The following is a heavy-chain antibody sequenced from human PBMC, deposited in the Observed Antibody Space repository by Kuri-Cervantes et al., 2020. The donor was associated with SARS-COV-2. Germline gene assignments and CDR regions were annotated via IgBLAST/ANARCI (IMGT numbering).Heavy chain of an antibody. CDR3: ARGGRRYYDFWSGYLDY. J-gene: IGHJ4*02. V-gene: IGHV4-39*07. Sequence: SETLSLICTVSDDSISSSSYYWGWIRQPPGKGLEWIGRIYTSGSTNYNPSLKSRVTISVGTSKNQFSLKLSSVTAADTAVYYCARGGRRYYDFWSGYLDYWGQGTLVTSYS. CDR1: DDSISSSSYY. CDR2: IYTSGST. D-gene: IGHD3-3*01.